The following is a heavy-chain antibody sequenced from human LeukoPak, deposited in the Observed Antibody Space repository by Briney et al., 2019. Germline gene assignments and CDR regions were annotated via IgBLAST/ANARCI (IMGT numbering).Heavy chain of an antibody. V-gene: IGHV3-30*02. CDR3: AKDLGDIVVVPAADI. Sequence: GGSLRLSCAASGFTFSSYGMHWVRQAPGKGLEWVAFIRYDGSGKYYADSVKGRFTISRDNSKNTLYLQMNSLRAEDTAVYYCAKDLGDIVVVPAADIWGQGTMVTVSS. J-gene: IGHJ3*02. D-gene: IGHD2-2*01. CDR2: IRYDGSGK. CDR1: GFTFSSYG.